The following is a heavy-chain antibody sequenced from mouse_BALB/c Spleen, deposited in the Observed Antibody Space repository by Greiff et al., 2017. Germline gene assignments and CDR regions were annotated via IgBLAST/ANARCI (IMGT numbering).Heavy chain of an antibody. CDR2: IRNKANGYTT. Sequence: EVNVVESGGGLVQPGGSLRLSCATSGFTFTDYYMSWVRQPPGKALEWLGFIRNKANGYTTEYSASVKGRFTISRDNSQSILYLQMNTLRAEDSATYYCARDRYDYAMDYWGQGTSVTVSS. V-gene: IGHV7-3*02. CDR1: GFTFTDYY. CDR3: ARDRYDYAMDY. D-gene: IGHD2-14*01. J-gene: IGHJ4*01.